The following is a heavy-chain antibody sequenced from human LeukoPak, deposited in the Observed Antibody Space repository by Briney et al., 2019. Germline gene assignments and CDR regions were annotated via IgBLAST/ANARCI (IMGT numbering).Heavy chain of an antibody. J-gene: IGHJ4*02. CDR1: GFTFSSYS. CDR2: ISSSSSDI. Sequence: GGSLRLSCAASGFTFSSYSMNWVRQAPGKGLEWVSSISSSSSDIYYADSVKGRFTISRDNAKNSLYLQMNSLRAEDTSVYYCARDGARGYDILTRYYPTGLNYWGQGTLVTVSS. D-gene: IGHD3-9*01. V-gene: IGHV3-21*01. CDR3: ARDGARGYDILTRYYPTGLNY.